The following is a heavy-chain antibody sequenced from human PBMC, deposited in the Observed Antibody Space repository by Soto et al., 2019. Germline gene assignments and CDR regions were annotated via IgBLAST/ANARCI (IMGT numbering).Heavy chain of an antibody. J-gene: IGHJ4*02. CDR3: ATMERLFDY. D-gene: IGHD3-3*01. Sequence: QLQLVESGGGVVQPGRSLRLSCAASGFTFSDYGMHWVRQAPGTGLEWVAVRSYEGSDTYYADSVKGRFTISSDNSKYRLYLQMNSLRAEDTAVYYCATMERLFDYWGQGTLVTVSS. CDR2: RSYEGSDT. CDR1: GFTFSDYG. V-gene: IGHV3-30*03.